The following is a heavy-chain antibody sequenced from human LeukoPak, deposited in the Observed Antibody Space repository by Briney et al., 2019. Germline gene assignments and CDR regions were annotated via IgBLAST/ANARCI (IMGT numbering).Heavy chain of an antibody. CDR3: ARAEVVPAPYGLDV. CDR2: IKLDGSEK. J-gene: IGHJ6*02. CDR1: GFTFGKYW. D-gene: IGHD2-2*01. V-gene: IGHV3-7*03. Sequence: GGSLRLSCVASGFTFGKYWMSWVRQAPGKGLEWVANIKLDGSEKNYVDSVKGRYTISRDNTKNSLYLQMNSLRVEDTAVFYCARAEVVPAPYGLDVWGQGTTVTVSS.